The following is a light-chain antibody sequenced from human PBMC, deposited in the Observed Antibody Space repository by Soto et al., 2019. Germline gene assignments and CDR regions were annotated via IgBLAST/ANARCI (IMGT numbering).Light chain of an antibody. V-gene: IGKV1-33*01. Sequence: DIQMTQSPSSLSASVGDRVTISCQSSQDITNFLIWYQQKPGKAPKLLIYDASNLESGVPSRFSGSGSGTDFFFTISSLQPEDSATYSCQQFNSRPYSFGQGTKLEIK. CDR2: DAS. CDR3: QQFNSRPYS. CDR1: QDITNF. J-gene: IGKJ2*03.